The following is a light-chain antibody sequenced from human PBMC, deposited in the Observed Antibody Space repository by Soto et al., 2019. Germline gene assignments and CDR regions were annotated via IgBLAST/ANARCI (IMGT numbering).Light chain of an antibody. CDR1: QSISNY. Sequence: AIQMTQSPSSLSASVRDRVTITCRASQSISNYLNWYQLKPGKAPKILLYDASNLETGVSSRFSGSGSGTEFTLTISSLQPEDFATYYCQQLKSYPQTFGQGTKVDIK. CDR3: QQLKSYPQT. V-gene: IGKV1-13*02. CDR2: DAS. J-gene: IGKJ1*01.